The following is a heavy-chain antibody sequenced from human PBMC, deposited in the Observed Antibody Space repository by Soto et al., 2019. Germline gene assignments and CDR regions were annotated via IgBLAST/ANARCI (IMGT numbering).Heavy chain of an antibody. D-gene: IGHD1-26*01. CDR2: INAANGNR. Sequence: ASVKVSCKASGYTFTSYGIHWVRQAPGQRLEWMGWINAANGNRNYAQKLQGRVTMTTDTSTSTAYMELRSLRSDDTAVYYCARDWKEKVGATFYYWGQGTLVTVSS. CDR1: GYTFTSYG. CDR3: ARDWKEKVGATFYY. J-gene: IGHJ4*02. V-gene: IGHV1-18*01.